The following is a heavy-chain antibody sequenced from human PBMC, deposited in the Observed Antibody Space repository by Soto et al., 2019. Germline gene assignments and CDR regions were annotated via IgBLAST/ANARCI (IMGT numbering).Heavy chain of an antibody. D-gene: IGHD6-19*01. V-gene: IGHV3-30-3*01. CDR2: ISYDGSNK. J-gene: IGHJ3*02. CDR3: ARAGYSSGWYGDAFDI. Sequence: VQLVESGGGVVQPGRSLRLSCAASGFTFSSYAMHWVRQAPGKGLEWVAVISYDGSNKYYADSVKGRFTISRDNSKNTLYLQMNSLRAEDTAVYYCARAGYSSGWYGDAFDIWGQGTMVTVSS. CDR1: GFTFSSYA.